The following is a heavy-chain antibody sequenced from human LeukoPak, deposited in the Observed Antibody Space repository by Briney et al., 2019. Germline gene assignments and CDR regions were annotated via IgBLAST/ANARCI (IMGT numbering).Heavy chain of an antibody. D-gene: IGHD6-13*01. Sequence: PGGSLRLSCAASGFTFSSYSMNWVRQAPGEGLEWVSSITGSGSSTYYADSVKGRFTISRDSSKNTLYLQMNSLRAEDTAVYYCAKDASSSWGWGAFDIWGQGTMVTVSS. CDR3: AKDASSSWGWGAFDI. CDR2: ITGSGSST. CDR1: GFTFSSYS. V-gene: IGHV3-23*01. J-gene: IGHJ3*02.